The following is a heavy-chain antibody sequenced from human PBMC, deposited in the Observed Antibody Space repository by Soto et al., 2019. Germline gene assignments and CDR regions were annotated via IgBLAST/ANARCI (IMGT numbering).Heavy chain of an antibody. Sequence: GGSLRLSCAASGFTFSSLAMNWVRQAPGKGREWVAHISVTGGTDYADSVKGLFTISRDNSKNTLFLQMNSPRAADTEVYYCAKSLDTATSFDYWGQGTPVTVSS. CDR2: ISVTGGT. J-gene: IGHJ4*02. CDR3: AKSLDTATSFDY. CDR1: GFTFSSLA. D-gene: IGHD6-25*01. V-gene: IGHV3-23*01.